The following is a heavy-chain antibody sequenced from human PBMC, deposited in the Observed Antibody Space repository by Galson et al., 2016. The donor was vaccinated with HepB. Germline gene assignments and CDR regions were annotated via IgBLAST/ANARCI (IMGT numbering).Heavy chain of an antibody. CDR3: ARIATDGSTFYY. Sequence: SLRLSCAASGFSLRNHWMSWVRQAPGKGLEWVANINQDGSVEKYVDSVKGRFTIFKDNAKNSLYLQLNSLSAEDTAMFYCARIATDGSTFYYWGQGTLVTVSS. V-gene: IGHV3-7*03. J-gene: IGHJ4*02. CDR2: INQDGSVE. CDR1: GFSLRNHW. D-gene: IGHD3-10*01.